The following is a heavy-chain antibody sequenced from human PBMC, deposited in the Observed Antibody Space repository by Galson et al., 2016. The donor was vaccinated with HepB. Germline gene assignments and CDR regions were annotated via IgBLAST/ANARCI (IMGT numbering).Heavy chain of an antibody. D-gene: IGHD3-22*01. J-gene: IGHJ4*02. V-gene: IGHV3-7*03. CDR3: ARDLRSSGYFDY. CDR2: IRQDGSEK. Sequence: SLRLSCAASRFTFSSYWLSWVRQAPGKGLEWVANIRQDGSEKYYVDSVKGPFTISRDNGKNSLYLQMNNLRAEDTAVYYCARDLRSSGYFDYWGQGTLVTVSS. CDR1: RFTFSSYW.